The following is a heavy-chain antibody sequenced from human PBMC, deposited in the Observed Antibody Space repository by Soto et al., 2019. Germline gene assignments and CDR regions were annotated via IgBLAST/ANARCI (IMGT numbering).Heavy chain of an antibody. V-gene: IGHV3-23*01. Sequence: EVQLLESGGGLVQPGGSLRLSCAASGFTFNNYAMTWVRQAPGKGLEWVSAISGGGDTTSDASAVKGRFTVSRDGSKNTLYLQMSSMRAEDTALYYCAKGRGGSGSLTPLVDFCGQGTLVTVSS. CDR3: AKGRGGSGSLTPLVDF. D-gene: IGHD3-10*01. CDR2: ISGGGDTT. J-gene: IGHJ4*02. CDR1: GFTFNNYA.